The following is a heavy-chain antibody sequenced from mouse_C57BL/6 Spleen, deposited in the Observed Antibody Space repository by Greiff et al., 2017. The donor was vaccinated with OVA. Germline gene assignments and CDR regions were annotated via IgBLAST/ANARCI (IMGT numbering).Heavy chain of an antibody. CDR1: GYSITSGYY. D-gene: IGHD2-4*01. J-gene: IGHJ1*03. CDR3: AKEGIYYDYDGYFDV. Sequence: VQLKQSGPGLVKPSQSLSLTCSVTGYSITSGYYWNWIRQFPGNKLEWMGYISYDGSNNYNPSLKNRISITRDTSKNQFFLKLNSVTTEDTATYYCAKEGIYYDYDGYFDVWGTGTTVTVSS. V-gene: IGHV3-6*01. CDR2: ISYDGSN.